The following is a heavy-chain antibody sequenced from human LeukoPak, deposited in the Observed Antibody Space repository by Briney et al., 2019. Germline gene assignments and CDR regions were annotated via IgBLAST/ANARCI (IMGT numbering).Heavy chain of an antibody. V-gene: IGHV4-34*01. D-gene: IGHD4-17*01. CDR3: ASYDYGVGRQFDY. CDR1: GGSFSGYY. CDR2: INHSGST. J-gene: IGHJ4*02. Sequence: PSETLSLTCAVYGGSFSGYYWSWIRQPPGKGLEWIGEINHSGSTNYNPSLKSRVTISVDTSKNQFSLKLSSVTAADTAVYYCASYDYGVGRQFDYWGQGTLVTVSS.